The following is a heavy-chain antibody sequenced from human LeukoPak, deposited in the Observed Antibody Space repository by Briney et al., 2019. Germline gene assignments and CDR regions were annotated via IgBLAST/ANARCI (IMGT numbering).Heavy chain of an antibody. CDR3: ARDRRWLLGYNYYGMDV. CDR2: ISAYNGNT. CDR1: GYTFTSYG. D-gene: IGHD3-22*01. J-gene: IGHJ6*02. Sequence: ASVKVSCKASGYTFTSYGISWVRQAPGQGLEWMGWISAYNGNTNYAQKLQGRVTMTTDTSTSTAYMELRSLRSDDTAVYYCARDRRWLLGYNYYGMDVWGQGTTVTVSS. V-gene: IGHV1-18*01.